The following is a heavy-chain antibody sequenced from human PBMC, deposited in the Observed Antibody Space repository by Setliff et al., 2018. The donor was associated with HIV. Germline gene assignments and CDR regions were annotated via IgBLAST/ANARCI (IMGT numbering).Heavy chain of an antibody. J-gene: IGHJ3*01. D-gene: IGHD2-21*02. Sequence: KASETLSLTCTVSGGPFISYYWSWIRQSAGKGLEWIGRIYTSGRTKYNPSLESRVTMSVDTSTNQFTLKLRSMTAADTAVYYCSSTVPAQLMSFHVWGQGTVVTVSS. CDR2: IYTSGRT. V-gene: IGHV4-4*07. CDR1: GGPFISYY. CDR3: SSTVPAQLMSFHV.